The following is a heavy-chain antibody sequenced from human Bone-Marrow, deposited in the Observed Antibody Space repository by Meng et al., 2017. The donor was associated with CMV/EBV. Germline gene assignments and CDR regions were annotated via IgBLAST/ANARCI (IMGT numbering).Heavy chain of an antibody. J-gene: IGHJ3*02. CDR3: AARIHILRVNTQDLSSGEAFDI. CDR1: TYTFIDHH. Sequence: ASVKVSCKASTYTFIDHHIHWVRQAPGQGLEWMGWIDPRTGDTKYAQKFQGRVTLSRDTSISTAYMDLRRLRSEDTAVYYCAARIHILRVNTQDLSSGEAFDIWGQGTMVTVSS. V-gene: IGHV1-2*02. CDR2: IDPRTGDT. D-gene: IGHD2-15*01.